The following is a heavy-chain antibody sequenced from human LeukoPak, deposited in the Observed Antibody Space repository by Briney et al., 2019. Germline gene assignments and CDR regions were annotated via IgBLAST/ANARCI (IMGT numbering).Heavy chain of an antibody. J-gene: IGHJ4*02. D-gene: IGHD3-16*02. CDR3: ARDLSLFPFDY. Sequence: GGSLRLSCAPSGFTFSSYSMNWVRQAPGKGLEWVSSISSSSSYIYYADSVKGRFAISRDNAKNSLYLQMNSLRAEDTAVYYCARDLSLFPFDYWGQGTLVTVSS. CDR2: ISSSSSYI. CDR1: GFTFSSYS. V-gene: IGHV3-21*01.